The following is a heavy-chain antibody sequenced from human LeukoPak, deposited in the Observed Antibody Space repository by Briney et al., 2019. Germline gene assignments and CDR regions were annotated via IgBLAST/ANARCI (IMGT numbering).Heavy chain of an antibody. J-gene: IGHJ4*02. V-gene: IGHV1-2*02. CDR1: GYTFTVYY. D-gene: IGHD6-19*01. CDR3: AGPIPSPYSSGWYDY. Sequence: ASVKVSCTASGYTFTVYYMHWVRQAPGQGQEWMGWMNPNSGGTNYAQKLQGRVTMTTDTSTSTAYMELRSLRSDDTAVYYCAGPIPSPYSSGWYDYWGQGTLVTVSS. CDR2: MNPNSGGT.